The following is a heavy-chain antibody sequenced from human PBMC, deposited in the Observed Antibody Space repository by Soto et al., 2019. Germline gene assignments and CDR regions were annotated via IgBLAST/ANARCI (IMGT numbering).Heavy chain of an antibody. V-gene: IGHV4-59*08. CDR1: GGSISGHY. CDR3: ARGPYYDLIWNYYYMDV. J-gene: IGHJ6*03. D-gene: IGHD3-16*01. CDR2: MYYSGST. Sequence: QVQLQESGPGLVKPSETLSLSCSVSGGSISGHYWSWVRQTPGKGLEWIGYMYYSGSTNYNPALNSPVTISVDTSKTHFSLRLTSVTAADTAVYYCARGPYYDLIWNYYYMDVWGKGTTVTVSS.